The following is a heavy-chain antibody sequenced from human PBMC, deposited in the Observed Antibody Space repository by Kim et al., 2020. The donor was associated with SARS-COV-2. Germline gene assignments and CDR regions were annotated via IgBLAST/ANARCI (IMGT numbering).Heavy chain of an antibody. Sequence: SETLSLTCAVYGGSFSGYYWSWIRQPPGKGLEWIGEINHSGSTNYNPSLKSRVTISVDTSKNQFSLKLSSVTAADTAVYYCARGYDFWSGLPIGYWGQGT. J-gene: IGHJ4*02. CDR2: INHSGST. D-gene: IGHD3-3*01. V-gene: IGHV4-34*01. CDR1: GGSFSGYY. CDR3: ARGYDFWSGLPIGY.